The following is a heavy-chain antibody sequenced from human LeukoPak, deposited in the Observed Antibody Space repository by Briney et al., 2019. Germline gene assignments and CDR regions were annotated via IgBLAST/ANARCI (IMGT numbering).Heavy chain of an antibody. CDR1: GGSISTYY. CDR2: IYYSGTT. V-gene: IGHV4-59*01. Sequence: SETLSLTCTVSGGSISTYYWTWIQQPPGKGPEWIGYIYYSGTTNYNASLKSRVTISVDTSKNQFSLKLSSVTAADTAIYYCAGTRSRDYYDSSGYWFDLWGHGTMVTVSS. J-gene: IGHJ3*01. CDR3: AGTRSRDYYDSSGYWFDL. D-gene: IGHD3-22*01.